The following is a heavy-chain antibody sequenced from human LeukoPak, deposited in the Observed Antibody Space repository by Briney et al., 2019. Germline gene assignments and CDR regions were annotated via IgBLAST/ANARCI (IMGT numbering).Heavy chain of an antibody. CDR2: ISAYNGNT. CDR1: GYNFSTYG. CDR3: AREGFDY. Sequence: ASVKVSCKASGYNFSTYGISWVRQAPGQGLEWMGWISAYNGNTNNAQKFQGRATLTTDTSTGTAYMELRSLRADDTAVYYCAREGFDYWGQGTLVTVSS. V-gene: IGHV1-18*01. J-gene: IGHJ4*02.